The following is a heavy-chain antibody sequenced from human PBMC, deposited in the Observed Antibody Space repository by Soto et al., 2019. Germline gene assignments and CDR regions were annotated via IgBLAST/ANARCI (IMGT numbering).Heavy chain of an antibody. CDR2: IIPIFGTA. V-gene: IGHV1-69*13. CDR3: ARSGGGQWLVPSRKVWFDP. D-gene: IGHD6-19*01. CDR1: GGTFSIYA. Sequence: GASVKVSCKASGGTFSIYAISWVRQAPGQGLEWMGGIIPIFGTANYAQKFQGRVTITADESTSTAYMELSSLRSEDTAVYYCARSGGGQWLVPSRKVWFDPWGQGTLVTVSS. J-gene: IGHJ5*02.